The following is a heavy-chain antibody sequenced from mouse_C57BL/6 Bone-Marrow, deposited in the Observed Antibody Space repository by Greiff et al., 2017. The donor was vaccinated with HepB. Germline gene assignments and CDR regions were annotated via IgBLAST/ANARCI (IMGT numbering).Heavy chain of an antibody. J-gene: IGHJ2*01. V-gene: IGHV1-81*01. CDR1: GYTFTSYG. D-gene: IGHD1-1*01. CDR3: ASITTVVATSVDY. CDR2: IYPRSGNT. Sequence: VKVVESGAELARPGASVKLSCKASGYTFTSYGISWVKQRTGQGLEWIGEIYPRSGNTYYNEKFKGKATLTADKSSSTAYMELRSLTSEDSAVYFCASITTVVATSVDYWGQGTTLTVSS.